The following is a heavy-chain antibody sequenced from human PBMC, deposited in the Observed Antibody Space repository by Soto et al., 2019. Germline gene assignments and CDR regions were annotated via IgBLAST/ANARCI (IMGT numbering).Heavy chain of an antibody. Sequence: GGLLRLSCAASGIIFSNYAMSWVRQAPGKGLEWVSAISNSGGSTYYADSVKGRFTISRDNSKNTLYLQMNSLGGEDTAVYYCAKPVVGATFYYFDYWGQGTLVTVSS. D-gene: IGHD1-26*01. CDR3: AKPVVGATFYYFDY. CDR1: GIIFSNYA. V-gene: IGHV3-23*01. J-gene: IGHJ4*02. CDR2: ISNSGGST.